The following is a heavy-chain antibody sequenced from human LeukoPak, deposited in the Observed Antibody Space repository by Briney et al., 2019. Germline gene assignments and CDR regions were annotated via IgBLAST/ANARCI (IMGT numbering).Heavy chain of an antibody. CDR1: GFTFSTYS. CDR2: ISSSSSYI. J-gene: IGHJ4*02. Sequence: GGSLRLSCAVSGFTFSTYSMNWVRQVPGRGLERVSSISSSSSYIYYADSVKGRFTISRDNAKNSLYLQMNSLRAEDTAVYYCARDDRGMWSFDHWGQGTLVTVSS. CDR3: ARDDRGMWSFDH. D-gene: IGHD2-21*01. V-gene: IGHV3-21*01.